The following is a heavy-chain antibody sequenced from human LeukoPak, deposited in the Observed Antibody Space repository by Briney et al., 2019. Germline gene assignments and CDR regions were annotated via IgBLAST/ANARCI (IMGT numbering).Heavy chain of an antibody. Sequence: PGGSLRLSCAASGFTFSSYAMSWVRQAPGKGLEWVSAISGSGGSTYYADSVKGRFTISRDNSKNTLYLQMNSLRAEDTAVYYCAKGVFGIHYDSSGHQVYFDYWGQGTLVTVSS. V-gene: IGHV3-23*01. D-gene: IGHD3-22*01. CDR1: GFTFSSYA. CDR3: AKGVFGIHYDSSGHQVYFDY. J-gene: IGHJ4*02. CDR2: ISGSGGST.